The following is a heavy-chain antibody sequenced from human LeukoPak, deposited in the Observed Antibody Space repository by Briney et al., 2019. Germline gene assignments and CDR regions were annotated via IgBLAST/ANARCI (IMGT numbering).Heavy chain of an antibody. CDR2: IYADGKT. CDR3: ANTEDADAFDI. J-gene: IGHJ3*02. V-gene: IGHV3-53*05. CDR1: GFTLSSYY. Sequence: GGSLRLSCAASGFTLSSYYRSWDRQAPGKGLEWVSVIYADGKTYYADSVKGRFTISRDNSKNTLYLQMNSLRAEDTAVYYCANTEDADAFDIWGQGTMVTVSS. D-gene: IGHD2-8*02.